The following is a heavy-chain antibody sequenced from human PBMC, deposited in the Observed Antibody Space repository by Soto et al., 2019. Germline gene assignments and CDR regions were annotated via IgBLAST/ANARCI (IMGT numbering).Heavy chain of an antibody. D-gene: IGHD6-13*01. CDR3: ARLGIAAAGTGPFDL. CDR1: GGSISSSSYY. Sequence: QLQLQESGPGLVKPSETLSLTCTVSGGSISSSSYYWGWIRQPPGKGLEWIGSIYYSGSTYYNPSLTSRVTISVDTSKNQFSLKLSSVTAADTAVYYCARLGIAAAGTGPFDLWGQGTLVTVSS. J-gene: IGHJ5*02. CDR2: IYYSGST. V-gene: IGHV4-39*01.